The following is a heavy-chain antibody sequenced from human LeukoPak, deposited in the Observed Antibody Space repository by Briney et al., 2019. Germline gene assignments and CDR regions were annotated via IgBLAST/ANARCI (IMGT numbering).Heavy chain of an antibody. J-gene: IGHJ4*02. CDR2: INHSGST. V-gene: IGHV4-34*01. CDR1: GGSFSGYY. D-gene: IGHD5-18*01. Sequence: PSETLSLTCAVYGGSFSGYYWSWIRQPPGKGLEWIGEINHSGSTNYNPSLKSRVTISVDTSKNQFSLKLSSVTAADTAVYYCARRGYSYGYRSGYWGQGTLVTVSS. CDR3: ARRGYSYGYRSGY.